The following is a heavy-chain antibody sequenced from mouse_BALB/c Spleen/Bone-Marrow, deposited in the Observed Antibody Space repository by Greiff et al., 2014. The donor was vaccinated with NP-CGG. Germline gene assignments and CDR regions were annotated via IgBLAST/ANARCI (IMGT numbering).Heavy chain of an antibody. V-gene: IGHV1-82*01. Sequence: QVHVKQSGPELVKPGASVKISCKASGYAFSSSWMNWVKQRPGQGLEWIGRIYPGDGDTNYNGKFKGKATLTADKSPSTAYMQLSSLTSVDSAVYFCARSDGYRTMDYWGQGTSVTVSS. D-gene: IGHD2-3*01. CDR3: ARSDGYRTMDY. J-gene: IGHJ4*01. CDR1: GYAFSSSW. CDR2: IYPGDGDT.